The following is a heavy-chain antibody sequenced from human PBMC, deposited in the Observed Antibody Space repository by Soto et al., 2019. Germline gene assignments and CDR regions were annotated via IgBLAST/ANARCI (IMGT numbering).Heavy chain of an antibody. CDR3: ARDGGYSGYDFFDY. CDR1: GLTFSNYW. D-gene: IGHD5-12*01. CDR2: IKQDGSKQ. J-gene: IGHJ4*02. V-gene: IGHV3-7*01. Sequence: GGSLRLSCAASGLTFSNYWMSWVRQAPGKGLEWVANIKQDGSKQFYVDSVKGRFTIPRDNAKKSLFLQMNSLRAEDTAVYYCARDGGYSGYDFFDYWGQGTLVTVSS.